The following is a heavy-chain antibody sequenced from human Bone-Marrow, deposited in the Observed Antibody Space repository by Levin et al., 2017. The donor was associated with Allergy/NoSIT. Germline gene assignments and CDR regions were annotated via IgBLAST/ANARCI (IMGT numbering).Heavy chain of an antibody. D-gene: IGHD6-6*01. CDR1: GFTFNNYN. CDR2: ILYDGKKK. CDR3: ARDRVKLARPEGVFDY. J-gene: IGHJ4*02. V-gene: IGHV3-30*03. Sequence: GGSLRLSCVASGFTFNNYNLHWVRQAPGKGLEWVADILYDGKKKYYGDSVRGRFTISRDDAKNTVYLQMDSLRTEDTALYYCARDRVKLARPEGVFDYWGQGVLVTVSS.